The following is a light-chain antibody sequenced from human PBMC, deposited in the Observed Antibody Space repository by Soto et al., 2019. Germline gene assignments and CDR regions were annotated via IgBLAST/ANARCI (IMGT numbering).Light chain of an antibody. V-gene: IGKV3-20*01. J-gene: IGKJ1*01. CDR1: QSVFNNH. CDR3: QQYGSSSTT. Sequence: EIVLTQSPGTLSLSPGERATLSCRASQSVFNNHIGWYQQKPGQAPRRLIFGASFRATGIPDRFSGSGSGTDFTLTISRLEPEDFAVYYCQQYGSSSTTFGQGTKVDIK. CDR2: GAS.